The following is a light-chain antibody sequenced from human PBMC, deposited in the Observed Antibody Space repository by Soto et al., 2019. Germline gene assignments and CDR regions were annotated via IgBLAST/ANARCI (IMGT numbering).Light chain of an antibody. J-gene: IGKJ1*01. Sequence: EIVLTQSPAALSLSPEEGATLSCRASQIVSYYLAWYQQKPGQAPRLLIYDASSWATGVPARFSGSGSGTEFTLTISSLQSEDFAEYHCQQYNNWPQTFGQGTKVDIK. CDR2: DAS. V-gene: IGKV3D-15*01. CDR1: QIVSYY. CDR3: QQYNNWPQT.